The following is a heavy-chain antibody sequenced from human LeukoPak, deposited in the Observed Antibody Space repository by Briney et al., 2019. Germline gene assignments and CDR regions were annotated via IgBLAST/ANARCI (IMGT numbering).Heavy chain of an antibody. D-gene: IGHD6-13*01. CDR2: MFYSGNT. J-gene: IGHJ5*02. Sequence: PSETLSLTCNVSGGSISSYYWSWIRQPPGKGLEWIGYMFYSGNTNYNSSLKSRVTISLDTSINQFSLKLSSVTAADTAVYYCAGTVAAAALAEGYWFDPWGQGTLVTVSS. V-gene: IGHV4-59*08. CDR1: GGSISSYY. CDR3: AGTVAAAALAEGYWFDP.